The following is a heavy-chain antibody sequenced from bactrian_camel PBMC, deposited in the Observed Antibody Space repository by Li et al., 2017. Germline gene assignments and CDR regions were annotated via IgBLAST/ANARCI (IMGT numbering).Heavy chain of an antibody. D-gene: IGHD5*01. Sequence: HVQLVESGGGLVQPGGSLRLSCAASGFTFSTYWMYWVRQSLGKGLEWVSSIYTRRSTTYYPDSLKGRFTISKDNTENTVYLQMNGLKPEDTAMYYCAAGTSTGFPFRESAYPYWGQGTQV. CDR1: GFTFSTYW. CDR3: AAGTSTGFPFRESAYPY. J-gene: IGHJ4*01. V-gene: IGHV3S6*01. CDR2: IYTRRSTT.